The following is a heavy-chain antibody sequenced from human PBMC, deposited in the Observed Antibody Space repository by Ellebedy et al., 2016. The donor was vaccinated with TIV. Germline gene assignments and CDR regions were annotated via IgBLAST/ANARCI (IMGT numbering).Heavy chain of an antibody. CDR2: LRPYTGNT. CDR3: AKSGVFGELLYLDY. Sequence: AASVKVSCKASGYTFTNYGIRWVRQAPGQGLEWLGCLRPYTGNTNSAQKLQGRVTMTTDTSKSTAYLELRSLRSDDTAVVYCAKSGVFGELLYLDYWGQGTLVTVSS. CDR1: GYTFTNYG. D-gene: IGHD3-10*02. J-gene: IGHJ4*02. V-gene: IGHV1-18*01.